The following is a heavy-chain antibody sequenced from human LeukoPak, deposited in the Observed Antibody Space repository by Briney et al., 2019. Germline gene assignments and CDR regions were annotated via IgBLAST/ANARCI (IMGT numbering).Heavy chain of an antibody. D-gene: IGHD2-21*02. CDR2: IYPGDSDT. V-gene: IGHV5-51*01. CDR1: GYSFTNSW. Sequence: GESLKISCAGSGYSFTNSWIGWVRQMPGKGLEWMGIIYPGDSDTRYSPSFQGQVTVSADKSISTAYLQWSSLKASDTAMYYCARAYCGGDCYSDAFDIWGQGTMVTVSS. CDR3: ARAYCGGDCYSDAFDI. J-gene: IGHJ3*02.